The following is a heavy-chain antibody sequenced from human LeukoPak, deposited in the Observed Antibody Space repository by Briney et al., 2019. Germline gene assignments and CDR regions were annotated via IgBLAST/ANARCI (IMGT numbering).Heavy chain of an antibody. CDR1: GFTFSTYW. CDR2: IKQDGSEK. V-gene: IGHV3-7*01. Sequence: GGSLRLSCAASGFTFSTYWIHWVRQAPGKGLEWVATIKQDGSEKYYVDSVKGRFTISRDNAKNSLFLQTNSLRANDTAVYSCAGNSGWLLDSWGQGTLVAVSS. D-gene: IGHD6-19*01. CDR3: AGNSGWLLDS. J-gene: IGHJ4*02.